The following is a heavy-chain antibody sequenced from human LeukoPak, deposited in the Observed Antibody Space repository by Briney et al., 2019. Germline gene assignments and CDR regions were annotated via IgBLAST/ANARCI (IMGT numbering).Heavy chain of an antibody. J-gene: IGHJ4*02. CDR3: AKSGGGISARRNFDY. CDR2: ISGSGSST. D-gene: IGHD6-6*01. Sequence: GGSLRLSCAASGFTFSTYAMSWVRQAPGKGLEWVSAISGSGSSTYYADSVKGWFTISRDNSKNTLYLQMNSLRAEDTAVYYCAKSGGGISARRNFDYWGQGTLVTVSS. V-gene: IGHV3-23*01. CDR1: GFTFSTYA.